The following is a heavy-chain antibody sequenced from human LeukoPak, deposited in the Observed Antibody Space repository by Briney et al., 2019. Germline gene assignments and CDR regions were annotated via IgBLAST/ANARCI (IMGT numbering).Heavy chain of an antibody. CDR1: GYTFTGYY. J-gene: IGHJ4*02. CDR3: ARDYAAGTVVTPGFDY. D-gene: IGHD4-23*01. Sequence: ASVKVSCKASGYTFTGYYMHWVRQAPGQGLEWMGWINPNSGGTNYAQKFQGRVTMTRDTSISTAYRELSRLRSDDTAVYYCARDYAAGTVVTPGFDYWGQGTLVTVSS. V-gene: IGHV1-2*02. CDR2: INPNSGGT.